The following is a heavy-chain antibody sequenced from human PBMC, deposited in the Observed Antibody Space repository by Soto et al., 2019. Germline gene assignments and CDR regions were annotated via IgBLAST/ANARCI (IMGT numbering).Heavy chain of an antibody. CDR3: ARDSSGWFGEDY. CDR1: GDTFTTYD. J-gene: IGHJ4*02. D-gene: IGHD6-19*01. CDR2: INPNSGNI. Sequence: ASVKVSCKASGDTFTTYDINWVRQATGHGLEWMGWINPNSGNIDYAQRLQGRVTMTTDTSTSTAYMELRSLRSDDTAVYYCARDSSGWFGEDYCGQGTLVTVSS. V-gene: IGHV1-18*01.